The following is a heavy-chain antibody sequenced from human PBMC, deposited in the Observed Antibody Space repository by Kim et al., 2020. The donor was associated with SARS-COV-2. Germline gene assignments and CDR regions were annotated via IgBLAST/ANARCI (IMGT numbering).Heavy chain of an antibody. D-gene: IGHD2-15*01. CDR1: GFLVTNYF. Sequence: GGSLRLSCAASGFLVTNYFMSWVRQAPGKGLEWVSLFESGGTTHYAESVKGRFIISRDSSKNTLYLQMSSLRADDTAVYYCARDIQAGGWYVFDNWGQGTLVTVSS. CDR3: ARDIQAGGWYVFDN. CDR2: FESGGTT. V-gene: IGHV3-53*01. J-gene: IGHJ4*02.